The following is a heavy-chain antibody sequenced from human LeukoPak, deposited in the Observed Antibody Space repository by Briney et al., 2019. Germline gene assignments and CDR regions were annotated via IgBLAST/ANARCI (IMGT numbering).Heavy chain of an antibody. J-gene: IGHJ6*03. CDR2: IKSKTDGGTT. D-gene: IGHD2-2*01. CDR1: GFTFSNAW. CDR3: TTSPLGYCSSTSCYHYYYYMDV. V-gene: IGHV3-15*01. Sequence: GGSLRLSCAASGFTFSNAWMSWVRQAPGKGGEWVGRIKSKTDGGTTDYAAPVKGRFTISRDDSKNTLYLQMNSLKTEDTAVYYCTTSPLGYCSSTSCYHYYYYMDVWGKGTTVTVSS.